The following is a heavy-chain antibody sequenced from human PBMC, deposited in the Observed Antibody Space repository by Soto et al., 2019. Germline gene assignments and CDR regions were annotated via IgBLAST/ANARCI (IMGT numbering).Heavy chain of an antibody. CDR1: GFIFSNYP. Sequence: GGSLRLSCAVSGFIFSNYPMSWVRQAPGKGLEWVSSVSPSGSNTYYGDSVKGRFTMSRDNSENRLHLQMDSLRAEDTAVYFCARRDSSGWYSLDYWGQGTLVTVSS. J-gene: IGHJ4*02. D-gene: IGHD6-19*01. CDR3: ARRDSSGWYSLDY. V-gene: IGHV3-23*01. CDR2: VSPSGSNT.